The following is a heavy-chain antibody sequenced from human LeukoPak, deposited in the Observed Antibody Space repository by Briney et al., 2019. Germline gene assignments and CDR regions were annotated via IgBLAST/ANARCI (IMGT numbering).Heavy chain of an antibody. V-gene: IGHV3-7*01. CDR3: ARGSRYFDWLLLDY. J-gene: IGHJ4*02. CDR2: IKQDGSEK. D-gene: IGHD3-9*01. Sequence: GGSLRLSCAASGFTFSSYWMSWVRQAPGKGLEWVANIKQDGSEKYYVDSVKGRFTISRDNAKNSLYLQMNSLRAEDTAVYYCARGSRYFDWLLLDYWGQGTLVTVSS. CDR1: GFTFSSYW.